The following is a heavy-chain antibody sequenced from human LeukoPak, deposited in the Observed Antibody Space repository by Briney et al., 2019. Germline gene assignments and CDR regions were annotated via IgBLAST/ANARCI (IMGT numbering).Heavy chain of an antibody. CDR2: IYPGDSDT. CDR3: ARRGSHDYTNYAQYYFDY. D-gene: IGHD4-11*01. J-gene: IGHJ4*02. CDR1: GYNFPIYW. Sequence: GESLKISCKGSGYNFPIYWVAWVRQMPGKGLEWMGIIYPGDSDTRYSPSFQGQVTISADKSINTAYLQWSSLRASDTAVYYCARRGSHDYTNYAQYYFDYWGQGTLVTVSS. V-gene: IGHV5-51*01.